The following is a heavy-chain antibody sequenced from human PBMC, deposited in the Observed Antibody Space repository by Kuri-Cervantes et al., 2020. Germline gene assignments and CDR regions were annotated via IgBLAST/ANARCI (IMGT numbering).Heavy chain of an antibody. Sequence: GESLKISCAASGFTFSNYAMTWVRQAPGKGLEWVSGISGSGGSTYYADSVKGRFTISRDNSKNMMYLQMDSLRAEDTALYYCAKGEGYDRGAFDIWGQGTMVTVSS. CDR2: ISGSGGST. J-gene: IGHJ3*02. V-gene: IGHV3-23*01. CDR3: AKGEGYDRGAFDI. D-gene: IGHD3-22*01. CDR1: GFTFSNYA.